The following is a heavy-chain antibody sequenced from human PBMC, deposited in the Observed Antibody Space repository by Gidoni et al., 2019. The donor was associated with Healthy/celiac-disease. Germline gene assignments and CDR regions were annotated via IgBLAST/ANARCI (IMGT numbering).Heavy chain of an antibody. CDR3: AKVSGDILTGYSPGTYYYYGMDV. J-gene: IGHJ6*02. D-gene: IGHD3-9*01. Sequence: EVQLLESGGGLVQPGGSLRLSCAASGFTFSSYAMSWVRQAPGKGLEWVSAISGSGGSTYYAGSVKGRFTISRDNSKNTLYLQMNSLRAEDTAVYYCAKVSGDILTGYSPGTYYYYGMDVWGQGTTVTVSS. V-gene: IGHV3-23*01. CDR2: ISGSGGST. CDR1: GFTFSSYA.